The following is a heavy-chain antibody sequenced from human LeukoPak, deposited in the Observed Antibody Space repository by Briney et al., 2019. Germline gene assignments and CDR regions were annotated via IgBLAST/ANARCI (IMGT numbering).Heavy chain of an antibody. D-gene: IGHD6-13*01. CDR1: GYTFTSYD. CDR3: ARGREQQLVLPSD. J-gene: IGHJ4*02. CDR2: INPNSGGT. Sequence: AASVKVSCKASGYTFTSYDITWVRQAPGQGLEWMGRINPNSGGTNYAQKFQGRVTMTRDTSISTAYMELSRLRSDDTAVYYCARGREQQLVLPSDWGQGTLVTVSS. V-gene: IGHV1-2*06.